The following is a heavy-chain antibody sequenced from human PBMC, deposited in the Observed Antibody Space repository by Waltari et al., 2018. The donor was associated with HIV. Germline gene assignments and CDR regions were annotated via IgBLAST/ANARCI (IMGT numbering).Heavy chain of an antibody. V-gene: IGHV3-49*05. CDR1: GFTFGDYA. CDR2: IRRKAYGGTT. J-gene: IGHJ4*02. CDR3: TRGHIVVVTATDFDY. Sequence: EVQLVESGGGLVKPGRSLRLSCTASGFTFGDYAMSWFRQAPGKGLEWVGFIRRKAYGGTTEYAASVKGRFTISRDDSKSIAYLQMNSLKTEDTAVYYCTRGHIVVVTATDFDYWGQGTLVTVSS. D-gene: IGHD2-21*02.